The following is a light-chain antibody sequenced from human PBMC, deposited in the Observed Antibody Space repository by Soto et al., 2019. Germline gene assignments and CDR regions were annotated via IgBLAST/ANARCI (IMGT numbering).Light chain of an antibody. CDR1: QSVSSD. V-gene: IGKV3-15*01. J-gene: IGKJ5*01. Sequence: EIVMTQSPATLSVSPGERATLSCRASQSVSSDLAWYHQKPGQAPRLLIYGASTRATGIPARFSGSGSGTEFTLTINSLQSEDFAVYYCQQRNIWPPVTFGQGTRLEI. CDR3: QQRNIWPPVT. CDR2: GAS.